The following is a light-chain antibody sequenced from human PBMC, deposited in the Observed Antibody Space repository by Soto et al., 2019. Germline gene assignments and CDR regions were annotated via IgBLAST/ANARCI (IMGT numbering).Light chain of an antibody. CDR2: DAS. V-gene: IGKV3-11*01. Sequence: EIVLTQSPATLSLSPGERTTLSCRASQSVSNYLAWFQQKPGQAPRLLIYDASNRATGIPARFSGSGSGTDFTLTISSLEPEDFAVYYCQQRSSWPLLTFGGGTKVEI. J-gene: IGKJ4*01. CDR3: QQRSSWPLLT. CDR1: QSVSNY.